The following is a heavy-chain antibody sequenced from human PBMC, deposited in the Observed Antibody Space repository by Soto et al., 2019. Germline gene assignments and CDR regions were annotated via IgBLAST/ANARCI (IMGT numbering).Heavy chain of an antibody. CDR1: GGSFSGYY. CDR3: ARSLTTVFDY. Sequence: SETLSLTCAVYGGSFSGYYWSWIRQPPGKGLEWIGEINHSGSTNYNPSLKSRVTISVDTSKNQFSLKLSSVTAADTAVYYCARSLTTVFDYWGQGTLVTV. V-gene: IGHV4-34*01. D-gene: IGHD4-4*01. CDR2: INHSGST. J-gene: IGHJ4*02.